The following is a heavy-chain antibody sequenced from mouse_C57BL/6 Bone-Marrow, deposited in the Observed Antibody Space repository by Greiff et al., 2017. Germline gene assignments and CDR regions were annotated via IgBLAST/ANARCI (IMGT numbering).Heavy chain of an antibody. CDR3: ARRYYGSDYYAMDY. J-gene: IGHJ4*01. D-gene: IGHD1-1*01. Sequence: QVQLQQSGAELVRPGASVKLSCKASGYTFTDYYINWVKQRPGQGLEWIARIYPGSGNTYYNEKFKGKATLTAEKSSSTAYMQLSSLTSEDSAVYFCARRYYGSDYYAMDYWGQGTSVTVSS. CDR2: IYPGSGNT. CDR1: GYTFTDYY. V-gene: IGHV1-76*01.